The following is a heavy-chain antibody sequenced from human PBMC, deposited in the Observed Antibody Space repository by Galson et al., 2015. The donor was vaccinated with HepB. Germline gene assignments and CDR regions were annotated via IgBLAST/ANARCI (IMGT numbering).Heavy chain of an antibody. J-gene: IGHJ3*02. Sequence: SVKVSCKASGGSFNTYAINWLRQAPGQGLEWMGGIIPTFDTPTYAQRFQDRVTITADKSTSTAYMELSSLTSDDTALYYCARDRTHYYDTSGYSGAFEIWGQGTMVTVSS. D-gene: IGHD3-22*01. CDR1: GGSFNTYA. V-gene: IGHV1-69*06. CDR2: IIPTFDTP. CDR3: ARDRTHYYDTSGYSGAFEI.